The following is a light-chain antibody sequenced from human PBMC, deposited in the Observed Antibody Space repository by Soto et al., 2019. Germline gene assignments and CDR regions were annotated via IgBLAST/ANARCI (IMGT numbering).Light chain of an antibody. Sequence: DVVMTQSPLSLPVTLGQPASISCRSSQGLVYSDGKTYLNWFQQRPGQSPRRLIYEVSNRDSGVPERFSGSGSGTDFTLKISRVEAEDVGIYYCMQGTHWPRTFGQGTKVEVK. J-gene: IGKJ1*01. CDR1: QGLVYSDGKTY. V-gene: IGKV2-30*01. CDR3: MQGTHWPRT. CDR2: EVS.